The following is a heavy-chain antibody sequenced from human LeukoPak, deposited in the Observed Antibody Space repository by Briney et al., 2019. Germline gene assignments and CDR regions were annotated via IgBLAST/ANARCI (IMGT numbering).Heavy chain of an antibody. D-gene: IGHD4-17*01. CDR1: GFTFSSYA. V-gene: IGHV3-30-3*01. Sequence: GGSLRLSCAAPGFTFSSYAMHWVRQAPGKGLEWVAVISYDGSNKYYADSVKGRFTISRDNLKKTLYLQMNSMRVEDAAVYYCARGHLYDDYDSGHYWGQGTLVTVSS. J-gene: IGHJ4*02. CDR2: ISYDGSNK. CDR3: ARGHLYDDYDSGHY.